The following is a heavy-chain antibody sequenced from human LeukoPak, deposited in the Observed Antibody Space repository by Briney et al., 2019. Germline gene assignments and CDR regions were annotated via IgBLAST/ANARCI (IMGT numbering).Heavy chain of an antibody. D-gene: IGHD1-14*01. Sequence: SETLSLTCAVYGGSFSGYYWSWIRQPPGKGLEWIGEINHSGSTNYNPSLKSRVTISVDTSKNQFSLKLSSVTAADTAVYYCASRRYMDVWGKGTTVTVSS. CDR2: INHSGST. J-gene: IGHJ6*03. CDR3: ASRRYMDV. CDR1: GGSFSGYY. V-gene: IGHV4-34*01.